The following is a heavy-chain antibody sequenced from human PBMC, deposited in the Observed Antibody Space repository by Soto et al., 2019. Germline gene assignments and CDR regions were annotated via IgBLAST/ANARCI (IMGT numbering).Heavy chain of an antibody. CDR1: GGSISSGGYY. V-gene: IGHV4-31*03. J-gene: IGHJ5*02. CDR2: IYYSGST. D-gene: IGHD4-4*01. Sequence: QVQLQESGPGLVKPSQTLSLTCTVSGGSISSGGYYWSWIRQHPGQGLEWIGYIYYSGSTYYNPSLKSRFSISVDTSKNQFSLTLSSVTAADTAVYYCARDTGGYSTSPNWFDPWGQGTLVTVSS. CDR3: ARDTGGYSTSPNWFDP.